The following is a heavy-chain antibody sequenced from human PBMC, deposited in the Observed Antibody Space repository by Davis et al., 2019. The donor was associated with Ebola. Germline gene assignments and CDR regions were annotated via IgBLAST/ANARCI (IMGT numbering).Heavy chain of an antibody. CDR1: GFTVSSNY. CDR2: IYSGVST. D-gene: IGHD3-10*01. Sequence: GESLKISCAASGFTVSSNYMSWVRQAPGKGLEWVSVIYSGVSTYYADSVKGRFTISRDNSKNTLYLQMNSLRAEDTAVYYCAREEMVQGVIIHYYGMDVWGQGTTVTVPS. J-gene: IGHJ6*02. V-gene: IGHV3-53*01. CDR3: AREEMVQGVIIHYYGMDV.